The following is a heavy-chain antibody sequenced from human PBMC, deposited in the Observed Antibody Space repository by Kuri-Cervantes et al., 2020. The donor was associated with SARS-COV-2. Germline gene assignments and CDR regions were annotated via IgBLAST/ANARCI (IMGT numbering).Heavy chain of an antibody. CDR2: VSYTGNT. D-gene: IGHD1-7*01. CDR1: GASISSNTYY. CDR3: ARQVELSLDEYGMDI. V-gene: IGHV4-39*01. Sequence: SETLSLTCSVSGASISSNTYYWGWIRQPPGKGLEWIGSVSYTGNTYLNPSLKSRVTISVHTSKTQFSLNLSPVTVADTAVYYCARQVELSLDEYGMDIWGQGTTVTVSS. J-gene: IGHJ6*02.